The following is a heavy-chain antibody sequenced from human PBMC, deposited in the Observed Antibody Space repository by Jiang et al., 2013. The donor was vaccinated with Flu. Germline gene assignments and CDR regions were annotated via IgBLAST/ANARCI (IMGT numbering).Heavy chain of an antibody. Sequence: VQLVESGGGLVQPGRSLRLSCSGSGFTFGHYAISWVRQAPGKGLEWMGLVRSKAYGGTTKYAASLRGRFTISRDDSTSIAYLQMNSLQTEDTALYYCTTKIELPGTLRVADWGQGTLVTVSS. CDR2: VRSKAYGGTT. D-gene: IGHD6-19*01. J-gene: IGHJ4*02. CDR3: TTKIELPGTLRVAD. V-gene: IGHV3-49*04. CDR1: GFTFGHYA.